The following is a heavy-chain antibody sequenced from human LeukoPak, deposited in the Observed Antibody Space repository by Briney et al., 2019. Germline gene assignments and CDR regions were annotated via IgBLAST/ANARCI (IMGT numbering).Heavy chain of an antibody. D-gene: IGHD3-10*01. CDR2: IDPLDGET. J-gene: IGHJ4*02. Sequence: ASVKVSCKSSGYPFTDYYIHWLQQAPGKGLEWMGGIDPLDGETTYAETFLGRVTFTADTSTSTIYMELNSLTFADRAVYYCARDHEERGPYLDLWGQGTQAFVSS. CDR1: GYPFTDYY. V-gene: IGHV1-69-2*01. CDR3: ARDHEERGPYLDL.